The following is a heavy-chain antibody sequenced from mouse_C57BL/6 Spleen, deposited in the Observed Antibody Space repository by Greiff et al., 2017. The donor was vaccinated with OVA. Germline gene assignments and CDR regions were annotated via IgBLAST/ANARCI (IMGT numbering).Heavy chain of an antibody. J-gene: IGHJ3*01. V-gene: IGHV1-50*01. CDR2: IDPSDSDT. Sequence: QVQLQQPGAELVKPGASVKLSCKASGYTFTSYWMQWVKQRPGQGLEWIGEIDPSDSDTNYNQKFKGKATFTVDTSSSTAYMQLSSLTSEDSAVYYCARSGTSWFAYWGQGTLVTVSA. D-gene: IGHD4-1*01. CDR1: GYTFTSYW. CDR3: ARSGTSWFAY.